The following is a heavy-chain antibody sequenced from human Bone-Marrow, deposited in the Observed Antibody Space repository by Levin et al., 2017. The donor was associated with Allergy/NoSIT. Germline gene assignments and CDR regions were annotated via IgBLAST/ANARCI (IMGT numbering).Heavy chain of an antibody. V-gene: IGHV3-7*01. CDR3: ARRHYWSFDS. CDR2: IKEDGSEK. J-gene: IGHJ4*02. D-gene: IGHD2-15*01. Sequence: GGSLRLSCAASGFTFSPYWMSWVRQAPGKGLEWVANIKEDGSEKYYGDSVKGRFTISRDNAKNSLYLQMNSLSAQDTAVYYCARRHYWSFDSWGQGTLVTVSS. CDR1: GFTFSPYW.